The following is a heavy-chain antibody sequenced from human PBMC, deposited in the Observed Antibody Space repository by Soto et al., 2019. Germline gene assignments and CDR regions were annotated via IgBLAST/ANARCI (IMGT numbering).Heavy chain of an antibody. CDR1: GFTFSSHA. D-gene: IGHD6-13*01. V-gene: IGHV3-23*01. J-gene: IGHJ4*02. CDR3: AKDYTLYSSSSRSLDY. Sequence: PGGSLRLSCAAPGFTFSSHAMSWVRQAPGKGLEWVSAISGSGGSTYYADSVKGRFTISRDNSKNTLYLQMNSLRAEDTAVYYCAKDYTLYSSSSRSLDYWGQGTLVTVSS. CDR2: ISGSGGST.